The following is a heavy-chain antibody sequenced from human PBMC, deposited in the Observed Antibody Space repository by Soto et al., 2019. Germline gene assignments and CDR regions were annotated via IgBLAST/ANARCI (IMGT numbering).Heavy chain of an antibody. D-gene: IGHD3-3*01. J-gene: IGHJ4*02. CDR2: ISKDGSVR. CDR1: GFMFSRYA. V-gene: IGHV3-30-3*01. CDR3: ARSRSGAVPDSFGY. Sequence: QVQLVESGGRVVQPGGSLRLSCAASGFMFSRYAIHWVRQAPGKGLEWVAVISKDGSVRYYTDSVRGRFTISRDKSKNTVYLKINNMRDADTAVFYCARSRSGAVPDSFGYWGQGTLVTVSS.